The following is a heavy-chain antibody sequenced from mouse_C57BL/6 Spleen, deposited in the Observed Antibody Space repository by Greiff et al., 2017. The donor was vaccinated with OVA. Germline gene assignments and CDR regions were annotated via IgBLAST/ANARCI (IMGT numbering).Heavy chain of an antibody. D-gene: IGHD1-1*01. CDR2: IDPSDSET. CDR1: GYTFTSYW. V-gene: IGHV1-52*01. J-gene: IGHJ4*01. CDR3: ARGVRSSYYYAMDY. Sequence: VKLQQPGAELVRPGSSVKLSCKASGYTFTSYWMHWVKQRPIQGLEWIGNIDPSDSETHYNQKFKDKATLTVDKSSSTAYMQLSSLTSEDSAVYYCARGVRSSYYYAMDYWGQGTSVTVSS.